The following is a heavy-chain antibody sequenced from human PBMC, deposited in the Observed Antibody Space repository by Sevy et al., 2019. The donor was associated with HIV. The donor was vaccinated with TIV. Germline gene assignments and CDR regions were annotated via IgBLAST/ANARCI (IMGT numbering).Heavy chain of an antibody. J-gene: IGHJ6*02. D-gene: IGHD4-17*01. CDR2: ISGSGSTI. CDR1: GFTFSDYY. Sequence: GGSLRLSCAASGFTFSDYYMSWIRQAPGKGLEWISYISGSGSTIYNADSVKGRFTISRDNAKNSLYLQMNSLRAEDTVVYYCARDHVKDGDLGDYYYYAMDVWGQGTTFTVSS. V-gene: IGHV3-11*01. CDR3: ARDHVKDGDLGDYYYYAMDV.